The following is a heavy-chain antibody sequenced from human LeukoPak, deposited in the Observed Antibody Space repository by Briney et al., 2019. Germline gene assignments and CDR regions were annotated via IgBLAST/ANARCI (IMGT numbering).Heavy chain of an antibody. CDR3: ARDRYYYDSSGPDY. CDR1: GFTFSSYG. D-gene: IGHD3-22*01. CDR2: IWYDGSNK. V-gene: IGHV3-33*01. J-gene: IGHJ4*02. Sequence: GGSLRLSCAASGFTFSSYGMHWVRQAPGKGLEWVAVIWYDGSNKYYADSVKGRFTISRDNSKNTLYLQMNSLRAEDTAVYYCARDRYYYDSSGPDYWGQRTLVTVSS.